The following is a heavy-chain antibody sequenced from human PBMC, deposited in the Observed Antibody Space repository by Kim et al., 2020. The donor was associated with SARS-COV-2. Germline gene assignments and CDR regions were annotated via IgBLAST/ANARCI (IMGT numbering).Heavy chain of an antibody. V-gene: IGHV3-23*01. D-gene: IGHD4-17*01. Sequence: GGSLRLSCAASGFTFGTYAMSWVRQAPGNGLEWVSGISGSGGSTSYADSVKGRFTISRDNSKDTLYLQMNSLRADDTAVYYCAKGRDPYGAQFDYWGQGTLVTVSS. CDR3: AKGRDPYGAQFDY. CDR1: GFTFGTYA. CDR2: ISGSGGST. J-gene: IGHJ4*02.